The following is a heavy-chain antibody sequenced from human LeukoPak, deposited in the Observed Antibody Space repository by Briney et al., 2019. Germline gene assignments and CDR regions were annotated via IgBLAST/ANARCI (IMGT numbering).Heavy chain of an antibody. Sequence: GGSLRLSCAASGITFTTHAMNWVRQAPGKGLEWVSVISSRGGSTYYADSVKGRFTISGDNSKNTLYLQVNSLRVEDTAVYYCARDWGSGWYFDYWGQGTLVTVSS. V-gene: IGHV3-23*01. D-gene: IGHD6-19*01. CDR2: ISSRGGST. CDR3: ARDWGSGWYFDY. J-gene: IGHJ4*02. CDR1: GITFTTHA.